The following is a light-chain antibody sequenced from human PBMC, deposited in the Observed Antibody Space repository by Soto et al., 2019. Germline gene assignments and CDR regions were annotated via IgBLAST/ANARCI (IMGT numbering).Light chain of an antibody. J-gene: IGKJ5*01. CDR3: QQHFNGPIT. CDR2: GAS. V-gene: IGKV3-11*01. Sequence: TQSPATLSVSPGERASVSCRASQSISSFLAWYQQKPGQAPRLLIYGASNRATGIPARFSGSGSGTDFTLTISSLEPEDFAVYYCQQHFNGPITFGQGTRLEIK. CDR1: QSISSF.